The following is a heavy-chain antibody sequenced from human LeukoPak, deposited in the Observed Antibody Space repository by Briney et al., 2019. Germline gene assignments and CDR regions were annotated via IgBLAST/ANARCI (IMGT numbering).Heavy chain of an antibody. D-gene: IGHD2-15*01. Sequence: GASVKVSCKASGYTFTSYDTNWVRQATGQGLEWVGWMDPNSGNTGYAQKFQGRVTMTRDTSISTAYMELSSLRSEDTAVYYCARYAVVAAMNWFDPWGQGTPVIVSS. CDR3: ARYAVVAAMNWFDP. CDR1: GYTFTSYD. CDR2: MDPNSGNT. J-gene: IGHJ5*02. V-gene: IGHV1-8*01.